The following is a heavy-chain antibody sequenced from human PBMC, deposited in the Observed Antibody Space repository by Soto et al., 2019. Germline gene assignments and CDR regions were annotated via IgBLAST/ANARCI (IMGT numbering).Heavy chain of an antibody. Sequence: QVQLVESRGGVVQPGRSLRLSCAASGFTFSSDGMHWVRQAPGKGLEWVAVISYDGSYQYYVDSVKGRFTISRDNSKNTVYLQMNSLRAEDTAVYYCAKDEISKTIRGDAFNFWGQGTMVTVSS. CDR3: AKDEISKTIRGDAFNF. D-gene: IGHD1-7*01. CDR1: GFTFSSDG. CDR2: ISYDGSYQ. J-gene: IGHJ3*01. V-gene: IGHV3-30*18.